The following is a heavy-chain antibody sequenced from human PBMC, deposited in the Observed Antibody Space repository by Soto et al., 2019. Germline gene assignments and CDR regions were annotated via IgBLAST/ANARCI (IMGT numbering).Heavy chain of an antibody. Sequence: AGGSLRLSCTASGFIFSDYYMGWIRQAPGKGLEWVSYIRSGGSIKYYSDSVRGRFIISRDNAKNSVFLQMDSLSVEDTAVYYCVRDRLATNYYFDYWGQGALVTAPQ. V-gene: IGHV3-11*01. J-gene: IGHJ4*02. CDR3: VRDRLATNYYFDY. CDR2: IRSGGSIK. CDR1: GFIFSDYY. D-gene: IGHD3-16*01.